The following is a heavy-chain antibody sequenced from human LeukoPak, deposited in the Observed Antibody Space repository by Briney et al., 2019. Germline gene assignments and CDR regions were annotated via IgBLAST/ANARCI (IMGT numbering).Heavy chain of an antibody. J-gene: IGHJ3*01. CDR3: ARDYNYDSSAYDDALDV. CDR2: IIPIFHTT. Sequence: EASVKVSCKASGGTFSSHGISWVRQAPGQGLEWMGGIIPIFHTTNYAQNFQDGLTITTDESTSTIYMELSSLRSDDTAVYYCARDYNYDSSAYDDALDVWGQGTMVTVSS. CDR1: GGTFSSHG. D-gene: IGHD3-22*01. V-gene: IGHV1-69*05.